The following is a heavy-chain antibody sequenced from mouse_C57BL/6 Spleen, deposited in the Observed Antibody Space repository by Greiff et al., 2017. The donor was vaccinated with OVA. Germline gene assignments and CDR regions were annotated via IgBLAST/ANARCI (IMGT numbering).Heavy chain of an antibody. V-gene: IGHV3-6*01. Sequence: EVKLQESGPGLVKPSQSLSLTCSVTGYSITSGYYWNWIRQFPGNKLEWMGYISYDGSNNYNPSLKNRISITRDTSKNQFFLKLNSVTTEDTATYYCARRYDYGYYFDYWGQGTTLTVSS. CDR2: ISYDGSN. CDR3: ARRYDYGYYFDY. CDR1: GYSITSGYY. D-gene: IGHD2-4*01. J-gene: IGHJ2*01.